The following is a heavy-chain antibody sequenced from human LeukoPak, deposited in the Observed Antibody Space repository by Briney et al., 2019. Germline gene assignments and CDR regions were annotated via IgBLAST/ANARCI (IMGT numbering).Heavy chain of an antibody. J-gene: IGHJ4*02. CDR2: INPNSGGT. CDR1: GYTFTGYF. D-gene: IGHD3-22*01. CDR3: ARDERYDSSGYPFDY. V-gene: IGHV1-2*02. Sequence: ASVKVSCKASGYTFTGYFMHWVRQAPGQGLEWMGWINPNSGGTNYAQKFQGRATMTRDTSISTAYIELSRLRSDDTAVYYCARDERYDSSGYPFDYWGQGTLVTVSS.